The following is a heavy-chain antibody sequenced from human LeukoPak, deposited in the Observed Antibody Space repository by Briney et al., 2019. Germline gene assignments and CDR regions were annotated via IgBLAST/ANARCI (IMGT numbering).Heavy chain of an antibody. J-gene: IGHJ4*02. CDR1: GYTFTSYY. Sequence: ASVKVSCKASGYTFTSYYMHWVRQAPGQGLEWMGIINPSGADTSHAPKFQGRVTMTWDTSTRTAYMELNSLRSEDTAVYYCAVGATDYWGQGTLVTVSS. CDR2: INPSGADT. D-gene: IGHD1-26*01. CDR3: AVGATDY. V-gene: IGHV1-46*03.